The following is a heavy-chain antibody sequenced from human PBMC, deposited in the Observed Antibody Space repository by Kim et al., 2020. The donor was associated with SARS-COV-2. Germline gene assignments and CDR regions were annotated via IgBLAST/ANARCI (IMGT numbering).Heavy chain of an antibody. CDR2: ISSSRSYI. Sequence: GGSLRLSCAASGFTFSSYSMNWVRQAPGKGLEWVSFISSSRSYIYYADSVKGRFTISRDNAKNSLYLQMNSLRAEDTAVYYCARDPTIMITLWPSALFDYWGQGTLVTVSS. J-gene: IGHJ4*02. D-gene: IGHD3-16*01. V-gene: IGHV3-21*01. CDR3: ARDPTIMITLWPSALFDY. CDR1: GFTFSSYS.